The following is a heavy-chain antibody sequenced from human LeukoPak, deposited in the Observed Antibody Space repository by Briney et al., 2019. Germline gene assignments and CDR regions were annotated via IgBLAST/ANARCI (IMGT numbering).Heavy chain of an antibody. CDR1: GYTFTIYG. V-gene: IGHV1-18*01. CDR3: ARATDVSSWYLAY. Sequence: GASVTDSCMASGYTFTIYGISWVRQAPGQGLEWMGWISVYNGNTNYAQKLQGRVTMTTDTSTSTAYMELRSLRSDDTAVYYCARATDVSSWYLAYWGQRSLLTVSS. CDR2: ISVYNGNT. D-gene: IGHD6-13*01. J-gene: IGHJ4*02.